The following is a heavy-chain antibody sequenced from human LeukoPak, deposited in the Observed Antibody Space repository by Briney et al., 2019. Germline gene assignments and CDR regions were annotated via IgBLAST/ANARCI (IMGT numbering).Heavy chain of an antibody. CDR3: AREGSKVPPGDW. CDR1: GFTFSSYG. Sequence: PGGSLRLSCAASGFTFSSYGMHWVRQAPGKGLEWVAAIWYDGSNKYYADSVKGRFTISRDNSKNTLYLQMNSLRAEDTAVYYCAREGSKVPPGDWWGQGTLVTVSS. V-gene: IGHV3-33*01. D-gene: IGHD3-9*01. CDR2: IWYDGSNK. J-gene: IGHJ4*02.